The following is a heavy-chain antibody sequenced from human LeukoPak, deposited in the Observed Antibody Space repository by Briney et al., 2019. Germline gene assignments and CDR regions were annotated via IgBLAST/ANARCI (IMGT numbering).Heavy chain of an antibody. CDR3: ARLRVLDYYGSGTNEEVFDY. D-gene: IGHD3-10*01. CDR2: INPNSGGT. V-gene: IGHV1-2*02. Sequence: GASVKVSCKASGYTFTGYYMHWVRQAPGQGLEWMGWINPNSGGTNYAQKFQGRVTMTRDTSISTAYMELSRLRSDDTAGYYCARLRVLDYYGSGTNEEVFDYWGQGTLVTVSS. CDR1: GYTFTGYY. J-gene: IGHJ4*02.